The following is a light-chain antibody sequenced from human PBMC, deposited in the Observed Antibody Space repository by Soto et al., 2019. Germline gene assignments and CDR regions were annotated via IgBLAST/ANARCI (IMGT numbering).Light chain of an antibody. CDR1: QSVSSSY. CDR3: QQYGSSPLT. J-gene: IGKJ4*01. Sequence: EIVLTQSPGTLSLSPGERATLSCRASQSVSSSYLAWYQQKPGQAPRLLIYGASSRATCIPDRFSGSGSGIHFTLTISRLEPEDFAVYYCQQYGSSPLTFGGGTKVEIK. V-gene: IGKV3-20*01. CDR2: GAS.